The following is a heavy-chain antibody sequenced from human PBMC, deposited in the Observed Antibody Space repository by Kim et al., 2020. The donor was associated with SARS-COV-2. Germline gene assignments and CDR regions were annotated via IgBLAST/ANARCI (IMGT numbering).Heavy chain of an antibody. CDR3: ARDPYRRGWFDP. Sequence: YYTPSLMSRVTISVDTSKNQFSLKLSSVTAADTAVYYCARDPYRRGWFDPWGQGTLVTVSS. J-gene: IGHJ5*02. V-gene: IGHV4-39*07. D-gene: IGHD3-16*02.